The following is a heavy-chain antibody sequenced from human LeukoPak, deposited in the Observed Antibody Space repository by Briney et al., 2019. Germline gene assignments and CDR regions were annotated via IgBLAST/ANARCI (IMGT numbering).Heavy chain of an antibody. D-gene: IGHD2-15*01. CDR3: ARDCSGGSCYSSEEDAFDI. CDR1: GFTFSNYA. J-gene: IGHJ3*02. V-gene: IGHV4-59*01. CDR2: IYYSGST. Sequence: PGGSLRLSCAASGFTFSNYAMSWIRQPPGKGLEWIGYIYYSGSTNYNPSLKSRVTISVDTSKNQFSLKLSSVTAADTAVYYCARDCSGGSCYSSEEDAFDIWGQGTMVTVSS.